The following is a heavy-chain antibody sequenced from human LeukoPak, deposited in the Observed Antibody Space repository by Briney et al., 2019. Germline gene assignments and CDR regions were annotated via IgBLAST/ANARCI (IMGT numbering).Heavy chain of an antibody. CDR1: GGSISSGDYY. J-gene: IGHJ6*02. Sequence: SETLSLTCTVSGGSISSGDYYWSWIRQPPGKGLEWIGYIYYSGSTYYNPSLKSRVTISVDTSKNQFSLKLSSVTAADTAVYYCARERGDYYGSGGYYKAYYYGMDVWGQGTTVTVSS. V-gene: IGHV4-30-4*01. CDR3: ARERGDYYGSGGYYKAYYYGMDV. CDR2: IYYSGST. D-gene: IGHD3-10*01.